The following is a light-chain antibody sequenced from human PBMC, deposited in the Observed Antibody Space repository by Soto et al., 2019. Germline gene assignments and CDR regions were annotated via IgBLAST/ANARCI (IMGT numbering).Light chain of an antibody. CDR3: QQYYSTPYT. Sequence: DIVMTQSPDSLALSLGERATINCKSSQSVLYSSNNKNYLAWYQQKPGQPPKLLIYWASTPESGVPDRFSGSGSGTDFTLTISSLQAEDVAVYYCQQYYSTPYTFGQGTKLEIK. CDR2: WAS. J-gene: IGKJ2*01. V-gene: IGKV4-1*01. CDR1: QSVLYSSNNKNY.